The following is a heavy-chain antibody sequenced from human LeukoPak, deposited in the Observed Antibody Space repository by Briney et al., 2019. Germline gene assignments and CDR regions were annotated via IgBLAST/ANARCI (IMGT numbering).Heavy chain of an antibody. CDR2: ISWNSGSI. Sequence: GGSLRLSCAASGFTFDDYAMHWVRQAPGKGLEWVSGISWNSGSIGYADSVKGRFTISRDNAKNSLYLQMNRLRAEGTGVYYCARVFREGVNPVYYSDSWGQGTLVTVSS. D-gene: IGHD3-22*01. J-gene: IGHJ4*02. CDR1: GFTFDDYA. V-gene: IGHV3-9*01. CDR3: ARVFREGVNPVYYSDS.